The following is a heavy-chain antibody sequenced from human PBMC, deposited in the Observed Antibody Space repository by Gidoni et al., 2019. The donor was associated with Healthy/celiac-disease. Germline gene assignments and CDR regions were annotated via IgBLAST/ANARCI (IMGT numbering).Heavy chain of an antibody. V-gene: IGHV1-3*01. CDR2: INAGNGNT. CDR3: ARASENWGWGGYYYYGMDV. J-gene: IGHJ6*02. D-gene: IGHD7-27*01. Sequence: GWINAGNGNTKYSQKFQGRVTITRDTSASTAYMELSSLRSEDTAVYYCARASENWGWGGYYYYGMDVWGQGTTVTVSS.